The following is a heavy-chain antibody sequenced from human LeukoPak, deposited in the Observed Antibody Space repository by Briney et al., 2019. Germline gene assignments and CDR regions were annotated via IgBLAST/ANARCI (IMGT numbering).Heavy chain of an antibody. Sequence: SGGSLRLSCAASGFTFSSYAMSWVRQAPGKGLEWVSSISGSGGSTYCADSVKGRFTISRDNSKNTLYLQMNSLRAEDTAVYYCATPRMPRYSSSPTDFDYWGQGTLVTVFS. CDR3: ATPRMPRYSSSPTDFDY. CDR2: ISGSGGST. CDR1: GFTFSSYA. D-gene: IGHD6-13*01. J-gene: IGHJ4*02. V-gene: IGHV3-23*01.